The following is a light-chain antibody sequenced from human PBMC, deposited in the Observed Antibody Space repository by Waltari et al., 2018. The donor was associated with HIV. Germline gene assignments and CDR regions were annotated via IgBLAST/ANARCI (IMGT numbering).Light chain of an antibody. CDR3: SSYAGSNWV. CDR1: SSDVGGYNH. V-gene: IGLV2-8*01. J-gene: IGLJ3*02. Sequence: QSALTQPPSASGSPGQSVTISCTGTSSDVGGYNHVSWYQQHPGKAPKFIIYEISRRPSGVPDRFSGSKSCNTASLTVSGLQAEDEADYYGSSYAGSNWVFGGGTKLTVL. CDR2: EIS.